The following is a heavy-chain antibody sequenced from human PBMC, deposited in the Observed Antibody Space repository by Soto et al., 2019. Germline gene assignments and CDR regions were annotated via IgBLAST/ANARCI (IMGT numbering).Heavy chain of an antibody. V-gene: IGHV3-23*01. CDR3: AKDAVYYYDSSGSRFDP. CDR1: GFTFSSYA. J-gene: IGHJ5*02. CDR2: ISGSGGST. D-gene: IGHD3-22*01. Sequence: GGSLRLSCAASGFTFSSYAMSWVRQAPGKGLEWASAISGSGGSTYYADSVRGRFTISRDNSKNTLYLQMNSLRAEDTAVYYCAKDAVYYYDSSGSRFDPWGQGTLVTVSS.